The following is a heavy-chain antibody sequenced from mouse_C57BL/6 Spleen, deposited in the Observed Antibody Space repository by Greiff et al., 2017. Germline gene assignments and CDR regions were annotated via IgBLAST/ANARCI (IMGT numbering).Heavy chain of an antibody. J-gene: IGHJ2*01. CDR2: IRLKSDNYAT. CDR1: GFTFSNYW. D-gene: IGHD2-3*01. V-gene: IGHV6-3*01. CDR3: TRDGYFAY. Sequence: EVKVEESGGGLVQPGGSMKLSCVASGFTFSNYWMNWVRQSPEKGLEWVAQIRLKSDNYATHYAESVKGRFTISRDDSKSSVYLQMNNLRAEDAGIYYCTRDGYFAYWGQGTTLTVSS.